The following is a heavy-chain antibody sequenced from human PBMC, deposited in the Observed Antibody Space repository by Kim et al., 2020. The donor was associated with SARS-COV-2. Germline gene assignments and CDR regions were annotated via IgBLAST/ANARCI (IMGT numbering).Heavy chain of an antibody. J-gene: IGHJ4*02. CDR1: GGSFSGYY. V-gene: IGHV4-34*01. D-gene: IGHD2-15*01. CDR2: INHSGST. Sequence: SETLSLTCAVYGGSFSGYYWSWIRQPPGKGLEWIGEINHSGSTNYNPSLKSRVTISVDTSKNQFSLKLSSVTAADTAVYYCAAGGNFNYWGQGTLVTVSS. CDR3: AAGGNFNY.